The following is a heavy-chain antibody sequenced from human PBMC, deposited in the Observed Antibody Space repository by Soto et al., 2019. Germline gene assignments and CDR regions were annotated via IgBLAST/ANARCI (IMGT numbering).Heavy chain of an antibody. Sequence: ASVKVSCKTSGYTFTAYYIHWVRQAPGQGLEWMGWINPNSGSINYAQKFQGRVTMTRDTSMRTGYMELSSLRSDDTAVYYCARARPSDSLGYYFDYWGQGTPVTVSS. J-gene: IGHJ4*02. CDR3: ARARPSDSLGYYFDY. CDR2: INPNSGSI. D-gene: IGHD2-21*02. V-gene: IGHV1-2*02. CDR1: GYTFTAYY.